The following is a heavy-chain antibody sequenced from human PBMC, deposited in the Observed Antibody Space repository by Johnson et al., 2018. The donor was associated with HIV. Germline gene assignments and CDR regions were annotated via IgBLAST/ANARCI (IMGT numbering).Heavy chain of an antibody. J-gene: IGHJ3*02. Sequence: RLSCAASGFTFSSYWMHWVRQAPGKGLVWVSRINSDGSSTSYADSVKGRFTISRDNAKNTLYLQMNSLRAEDTAVYYCARQLKYYYDSSGPDGHDAFDIWGQGTMVTVSS. D-gene: IGHD3-22*01. CDR1: GFTFSSYW. V-gene: IGHV3-74*01. CDR2: INSDGSST. CDR3: ARQLKYYYDSSGPDGHDAFDI.